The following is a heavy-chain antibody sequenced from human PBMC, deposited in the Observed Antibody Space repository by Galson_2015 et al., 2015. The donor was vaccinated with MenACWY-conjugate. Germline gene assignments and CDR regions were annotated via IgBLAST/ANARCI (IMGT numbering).Heavy chain of an antibody. Sequence: SLRLSCAASGFTFSGFGMHWVRQAPGKGLEWMAVISYDGRNESYADSVKGRFTITRARSKNKRCLKMNSLRADDTAVYYCAKELSVPYSTISYYFYMDVWGKRTTVIVFS. CDR3: AKELSVPYSTISYYFYMDV. J-gene: IGHJ6*03. CDR1: GFTFSGFG. D-gene: IGHD6-13*01. CDR2: ISYDGRNE. V-gene: IGHV3-30*18.